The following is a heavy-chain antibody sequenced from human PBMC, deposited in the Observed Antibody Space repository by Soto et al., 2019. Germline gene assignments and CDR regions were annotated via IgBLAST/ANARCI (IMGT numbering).Heavy chain of an antibody. D-gene: IGHD3-10*01. CDR2: INAANAYT. Sequence: QVQLVQSGAEVKKPGASVKVSCKASGYSFTSFPIHWVRQAPGQGLECMGWINAANAYTRYSQKFQGRVTITRDTPATTAYMDLSSLTSEDTAVYYCARGGGLDDWGQGTLITVSS. CDR3: ARGGGLDD. V-gene: IGHV1-3*01. CDR1: GYSFTSFP. J-gene: IGHJ4*02.